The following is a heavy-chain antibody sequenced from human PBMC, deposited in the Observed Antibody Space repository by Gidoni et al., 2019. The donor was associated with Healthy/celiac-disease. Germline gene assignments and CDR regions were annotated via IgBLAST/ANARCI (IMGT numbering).Heavy chain of an antibody. CDR2: IYTSGST. J-gene: IGHJ3*02. CDR3: ASGGYYGSGDAFDI. CDR1: GGPISSGSYY. V-gene: IGHV4-61*02. D-gene: IGHD3-10*01. Sequence: QVQLQESGPGLVKPSQTLSLTCTVSGGPISSGSYYWSWIRQPAGKGLEWIGRIYTSGSTNYNPSLKSRVTISVDTSKNQFSLKLSSVTAADTAVYYCASGGYYGSGDAFDIWGQGTMVTVSS.